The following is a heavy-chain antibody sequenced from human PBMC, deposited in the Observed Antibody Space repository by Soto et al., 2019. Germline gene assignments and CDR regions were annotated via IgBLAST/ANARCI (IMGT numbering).Heavy chain of an antibody. CDR2: ISSSGSTI. CDR3: ARDFALGKQDAFDI. D-gene: IGHD3-10*01. J-gene: IGHJ3*02. V-gene: IGHV3-11*01. CDR1: GFTFSDYY. Sequence: PGGSLRLSCAASGFTFSDYYMSWIRQAPGKGLEWVSYISSSGSTIYYADSVEGRFTISRDNAKNSLYLQMNSLRAEDTAVYYCARDFALGKQDAFDIWGQGTMVTVSS.